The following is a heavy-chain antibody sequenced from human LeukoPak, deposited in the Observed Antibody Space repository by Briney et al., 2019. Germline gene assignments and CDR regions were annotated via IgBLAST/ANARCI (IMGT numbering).Heavy chain of an antibody. CDR3: ANVVASLLWFGELLFDGGDY. J-gene: IGHJ4*02. V-gene: IGHV3-23*01. Sequence: PGGSLRLSCAASGFTFSSYAMSWVRQAPGKGLEWVSAISGSGGSTYYADSVKGRFTISRDNSKNTLYLQMNSLRAEDTAVYYCANVVASLLWFGELLFDGGDYWGQGTLVTVSS. CDR2: ISGSGGST. CDR1: GFTFSSYA. D-gene: IGHD3-10*01.